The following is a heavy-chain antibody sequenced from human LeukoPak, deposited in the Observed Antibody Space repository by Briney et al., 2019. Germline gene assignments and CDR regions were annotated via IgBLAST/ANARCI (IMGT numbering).Heavy chain of an antibody. J-gene: IGHJ5*02. CDR2: IYYSGST. V-gene: IGHV4-39*07. Sequence: PGGSLRLSCAASGFIFSSYSMNWVRQPPGKGLEWIGSIYYSGSTYYNPSLKSRVTISVDTSKNQFSLKLSSVTAADTAVYYCARVPRAYSSGWYNWFDPWGQGTLVTVSS. CDR3: ARVPRAYSSGWYNWFDP. CDR1: GFIFSSYS. D-gene: IGHD6-19*01.